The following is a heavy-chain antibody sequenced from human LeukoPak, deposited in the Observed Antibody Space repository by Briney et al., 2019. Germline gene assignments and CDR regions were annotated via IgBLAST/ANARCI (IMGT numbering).Heavy chain of an antibody. CDR2: LNADDKTT. Sequence: GGSLRLSCAASGFTFSRYWLHWFRQPPGKGLVWLSRLNADDKTTSYADSVKGRFTTSGDDARKTLYLQMNSLSAEDTAVYYCLTIVETTTGAFDIWGQGTMVTVSS. J-gene: IGHJ3*02. V-gene: IGHV3-74*01. CDR3: LTIVETTTGAFDI. CDR1: GFTFSRYW. D-gene: IGHD5-18*01.